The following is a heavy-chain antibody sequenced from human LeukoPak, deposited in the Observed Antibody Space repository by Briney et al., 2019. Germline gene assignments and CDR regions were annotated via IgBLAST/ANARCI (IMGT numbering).Heavy chain of an antibody. J-gene: IGHJ3*02. CDR1: GYTLTELS. CDR3: ARGWDYGGNNHDAFNI. V-gene: IGHV1-24*01. Sequence: ASVKVSCKVSGYTLTELSMHWVRQAPGKGLEWMGGFDPEDGETIYAQKFQGRVTMTRNTSISTAYMELSSLRSEDTAVYYCARGWDYGGNNHDAFNIWGQGTMVTVSS. CDR2: FDPEDGET. D-gene: IGHD4-23*01.